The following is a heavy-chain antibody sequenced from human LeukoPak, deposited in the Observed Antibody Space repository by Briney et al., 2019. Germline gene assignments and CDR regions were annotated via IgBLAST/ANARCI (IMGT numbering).Heavy chain of an antibody. V-gene: IGHV1-18*01. D-gene: IGHD3-22*01. CDR1: GYTFTDSG. CDR2: TTPYNGNT. Sequence: ASVKVSCKTSGYTFTDSGVTWVRQAPGQGLEWMGWTTPYNGNTRFAQKFLGRLTLTTDTSTATAYMELTDLRSDDTAVYYCARDYGSVVVKNWFDPWGQGTLVTVSS. CDR3: ARDYGSVVVKNWFDP. J-gene: IGHJ5*02.